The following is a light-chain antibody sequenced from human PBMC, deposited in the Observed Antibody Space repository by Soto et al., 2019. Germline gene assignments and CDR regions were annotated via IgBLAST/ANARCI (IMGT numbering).Light chain of an antibody. CDR2: AAS. J-gene: IGKJ4*01. CDR1: QAINTY. Sequence: DIQLTHSPSVLSESVGDRFIITCRASQAINTYLAWYQHKPGKAPNLLIYAASTLESGVPPRFSGSGSGTTFTLTVISLQPEDVATVYCQHIDSCRVTFGGGTKVDIK. CDR3: QHIDSCRVT. V-gene: IGKV1-9*01.